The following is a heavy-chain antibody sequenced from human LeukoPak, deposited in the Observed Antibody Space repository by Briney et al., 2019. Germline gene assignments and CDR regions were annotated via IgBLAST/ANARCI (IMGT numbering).Heavy chain of an antibody. CDR3: ARADGWLVGVSY. D-gene: IGHD6-19*01. CDR2: IWYDGSNK. V-gene: IGHV3-33*01. CDR1: GFTFSSYG. Sequence: GRSLRLPCAASGFTFSSYGMHWVRQAPGKGLEWVAVIWYDGSNKYYADSVKGRFTISRDNSKNTLYLQMNSLRAEDTAVYYCARADGWLVGVSYWGQGTLVTVSS. J-gene: IGHJ4*02.